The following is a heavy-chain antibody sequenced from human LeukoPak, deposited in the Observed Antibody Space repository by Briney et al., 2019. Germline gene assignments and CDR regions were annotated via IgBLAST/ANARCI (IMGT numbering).Heavy chain of an antibody. D-gene: IGHD6-19*01. V-gene: IGHV4-31*03. CDR2: IYYSGST. CDR1: GGSISSSSYY. J-gene: IGHJ6*02. Sequence: SETLSLTCTVSGGSISSSSYYWGWIRQPPGKGLEWIGYIYYSGSTYYNPSLKSRVTISVDTSKNQFSLKLSSVTAADTAVYYCARVTAVAGGYYYYGMDVWGQGTLVTVSS. CDR3: ARVTAVAGGYYYYGMDV.